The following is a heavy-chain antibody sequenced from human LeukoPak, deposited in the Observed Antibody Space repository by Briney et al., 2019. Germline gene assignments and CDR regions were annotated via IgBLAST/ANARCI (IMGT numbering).Heavy chain of an antibody. J-gene: IGHJ4*02. CDR3: AASSYYYDSSGYYSTLDY. CDR2: IIPIFGTA. CDR1: GYTFSSYA. V-gene: IGHV1-69*05. D-gene: IGHD3-22*01. Sequence: SVKVSCKASGYTFSSYAISWVRQAPGQGLEWMGRIIPIFGTANYAQKFQGRVTITTDESTSTAYMELSSLRSEDTAVYYCAASSYYYDSSGYYSTLDYWDQGTLVTVSS.